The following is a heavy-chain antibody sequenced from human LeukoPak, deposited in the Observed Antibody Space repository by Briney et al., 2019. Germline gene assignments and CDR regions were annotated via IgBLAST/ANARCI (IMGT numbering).Heavy chain of an antibody. CDR2: VKSENEGGTT. CDR3: TTELYCSSTTCPLTFDT. CDR1: SFTFSKTW. V-gene: IGHV3-15*01. J-gene: IGHJ4*02. D-gene: IGHD2-2*01. Sequence: KSGGSLRLPCASSSFTFSKTWMSWVRQAPGKGLEWVGRVKSENEGGTTEYAAPVKGRFTISRDDPKKTVSLQMDSLKTEDTAMYFCTTELYCSSTTCPLTFDTWGQGTLVTVSS.